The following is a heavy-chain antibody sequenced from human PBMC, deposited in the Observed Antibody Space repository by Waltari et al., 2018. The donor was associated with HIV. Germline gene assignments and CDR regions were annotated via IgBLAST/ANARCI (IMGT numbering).Heavy chain of an antibody. J-gene: IGHJ4*02. D-gene: IGHD3-22*01. CDR2: LSGSGAST. Sequence: EVQLLESGGGLVQPGGSLRLSCAASGFTFSSYAMGGVRQAPGEGLGWVSALSGSGASTNYADSVKGRFTISRDNSKNTLYLQMNRLRADDTAVYYCAKDSNYDSSGPIDYWGQGTLVTVSS. CDR1: GFTFSSYA. CDR3: AKDSNYDSSGPIDY. V-gene: IGHV3-23*01.